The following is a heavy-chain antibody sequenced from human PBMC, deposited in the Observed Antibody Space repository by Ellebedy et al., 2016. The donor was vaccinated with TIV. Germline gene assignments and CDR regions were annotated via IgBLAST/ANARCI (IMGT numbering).Heavy chain of an antibody. V-gene: IGHV4-59*01. CDR2: IYYSGSA. CDR1: GASISNYY. J-gene: IGHJ4*02. CDR3: ARGPSSGYTYG. D-gene: IGHD5-18*01. Sequence: SETPSLTCTVSGASISNYYCSWIRQPPGKGLEWIGYIYYSGSANYNPSLKSRVTISVDTSKNQVSLKLTSVTAADTAVYYCARGPSSGYTYGWGQGTLVTVSS.